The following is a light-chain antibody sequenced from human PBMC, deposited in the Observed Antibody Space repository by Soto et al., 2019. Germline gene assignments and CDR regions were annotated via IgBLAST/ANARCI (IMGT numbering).Light chain of an antibody. Sequence: QSVLTQPPSASGSPGQSVTISCTGTSSDVGGYNYVSWYQQHPGKAPKLMIYDVSKRPSGVPDRFSGSKPGNTASLTVSGLQAEDEADYYCSSYAGRNNLVFGGGTKLTVL. CDR2: DVS. CDR1: SSDVGGYNY. V-gene: IGLV2-8*01. CDR3: SSYAGRNNLV. J-gene: IGLJ2*01.